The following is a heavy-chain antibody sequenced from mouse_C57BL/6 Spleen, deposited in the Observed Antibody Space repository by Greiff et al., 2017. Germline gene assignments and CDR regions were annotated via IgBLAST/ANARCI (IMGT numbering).Heavy chain of an antibody. V-gene: IGHV1-69*01. CDR3: AFITTVVSTDWYFDV. Sequence: VQLQQPGAELVMPGASVKLSCKASGYTFTSYWMHWVQQRPGQGLEWIGEIDPSDSYTNSNHKFKGKSTWTVDKSSSTAYMQLSSLTSEDSAVYDCAFITTVVSTDWYFDVWGTGTTVTVSS. J-gene: IGHJ1*03. D-gene: IGHD1-1*01. CDR1: GYTFTSYW. CDR2: IDPSDSYT.